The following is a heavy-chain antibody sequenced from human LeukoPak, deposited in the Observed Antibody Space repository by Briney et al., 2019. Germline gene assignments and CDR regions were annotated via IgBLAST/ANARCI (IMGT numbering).Heavy chain of an antibody. CDR3: ARAFWQQLDAFDI. J-gene: IGHJ3*02. D-gene: IGHD6-13*01. CDR1: GVSISSYY. V-gene: IGHV4-4*07. CDR2: IYTSGST. Sequence: PSETLSLTCTVSGVSISSYYWSWIRQPAGKGLEWIGRIYTSGSTNYNPSLKSRVTMSVDMSKNQFSLKLSSVTAADTAVYYCARAFWQQLDAFDIWGQGTMVTVSS.